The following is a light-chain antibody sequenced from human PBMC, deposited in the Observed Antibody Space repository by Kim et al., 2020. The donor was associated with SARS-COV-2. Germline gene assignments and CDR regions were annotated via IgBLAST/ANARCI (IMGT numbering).Light chain of an antibody. J-gene: IGLJ2*01. CDR3: NSRDSTGNLVV. Sequence: SSELTQDPAVSVALGQTVRITCQGDSLRNYYASWYQQKPGQAPVLLFYHKYYRPSGIPDRFSGSSSGNTASLTITGAQAGDEADYYCNSRDSTGNLVVFGGGTQLTVL. CDR1: SLRNYY. CDR2: HKY. V-gene: IGLV3-19*01.